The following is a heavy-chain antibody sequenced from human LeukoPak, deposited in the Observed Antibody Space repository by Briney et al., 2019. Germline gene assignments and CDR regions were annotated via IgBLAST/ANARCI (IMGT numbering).Heavy chain of an antibody. J-gene: IGHJ6*02. CDR1: GGSISSYY. CDR3: ARARTVVVPAATYGMDV. Sequence: SETLSLTCTVSGGSISSYYWSWIRQPPGKGLEWIGYIYYSGSTNYNPSLKSRVTISVDTSKNQFSLKLSSVTAADTAVYYCARARTVVVPAATYGMDVWGQGTTVTVSS. CDR2: IYYSGST. D-gene: IGHD2-2*01. V-gene: IGHV4-59*01.